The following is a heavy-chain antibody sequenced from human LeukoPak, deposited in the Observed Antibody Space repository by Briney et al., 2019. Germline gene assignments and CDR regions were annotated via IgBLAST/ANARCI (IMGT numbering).Heavy chain of an antibody. CDR1: GFTFSSYS. V-gene: IGHV3-21*01. J-gene: IGHJ4*02. Sequence: GGSLRLSCAASGFTFSSYSMNWVRQAPGKGLEWVSSIRSSSSYIYYADSVKGRFTISRDNAKNSLYLQMNSLRAEDTAVYYCASSRTYSSSLYYDYWGQGTLVTVSS. CDR2: IRSSSSYI. D-gene: IGHD6-6*01. CDR3: ASSRTYSSSLYYDY.